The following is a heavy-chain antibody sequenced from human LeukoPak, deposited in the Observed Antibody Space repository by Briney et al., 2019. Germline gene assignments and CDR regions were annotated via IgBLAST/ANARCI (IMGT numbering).Heavy chain of an antibody. J-gene: IGHJ4*02. V-gene: IGHV4-34*01. CDR3: AREVGIRLRYFDY. D-gene: IGHD2-21*01. Sequence: SETLSLTCAVYGGSFSGYYWSWIRQPPGKGLEWIGEINHSGSTNYNPSLKSRVTISVDTSKNQFSLKPSSVTAADTAVYYCAREVGIRLRYFDYWGQGTLVTVSS. CDR1: GGSFSGYY. CDR2: INHSGST.